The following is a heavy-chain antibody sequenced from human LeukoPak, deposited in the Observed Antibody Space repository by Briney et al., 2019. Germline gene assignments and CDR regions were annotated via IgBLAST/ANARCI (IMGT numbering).Heavy chain of an antibody. D-gene: IGHD4-23*01. CDR1: GFTFSSYS. V-gene: IGHV3-72*01. CDR2: IKNKANSYTT. Sequence: PGGSLRLSCAASGFTFSSYSMNWVRQAPGKGLDWVGRIKNKANSYTTQYAASVKGRFTISRDDSQNSLYLQMDSLKTEDTAVYYCAILYGGEAYNWFDPWGQGTLVTVSS. J-gene: IGHJ5*02. CDR3: AILYGGEAYNWFDP.